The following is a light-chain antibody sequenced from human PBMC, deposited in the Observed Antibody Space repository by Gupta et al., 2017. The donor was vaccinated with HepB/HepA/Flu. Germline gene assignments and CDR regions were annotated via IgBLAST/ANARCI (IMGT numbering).Light chain of an antibody. V-gene: IGLV3-21*03. Sequence: GTTARVTWGGHNIEYYSVHWYQQKPGQAPVLVVYDNRDRPSGIPARFSGANSGNTATLTISRAEAGAEADYYCQVGDRGSDNPVFGGGTKLTVL. CDR3: QVGDRGSDNPV. CDR2: DNR. CDR1: NIEYYS. J-gene: IGLJ2*01.